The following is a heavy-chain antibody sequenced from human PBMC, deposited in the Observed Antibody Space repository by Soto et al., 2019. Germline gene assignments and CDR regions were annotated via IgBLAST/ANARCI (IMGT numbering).Heavy chain of an antibody. J-gene: IGHJ5*02. V-gene: IGHV4-59*01. CDR1: GASSNPYY. CDR3: AREADPLFCSGSTCYGGWFDH. Sequence: PSETLSLTCPVSGASSNPYYWSWIRQPPGKGLEWIGYIYDSGDTYYNPSLKSRLTISLDTSKKQFSLKLRSVTATDTAAYYCAREADPLFCSGSTCYGGWFDHWGQGTQVTVSS. D-gene: IGHD3-3*01. CDR2: IYDSGDT.